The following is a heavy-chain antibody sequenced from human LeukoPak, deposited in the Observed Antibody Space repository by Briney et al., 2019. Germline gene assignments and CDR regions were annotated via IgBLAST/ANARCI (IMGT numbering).Heavy chain of an antibody. CDR2: INHSGST. J-gene: IGHJ4*02. D-gene: IGHD3-3*01. CDR1: GGSFSGYY. CDR3: ARGSEYYDFWSGYSSPFDY. V-gene: IGHV4-34*01. Sequence: PSETLSLTCAVYGGSFSGYYWSWIRQPPGKGLEWIGEINHSGSTNYNPSRKRRVTISVDTSKNQFSLKLSSVTAADTAVYYCARGSEYYDFWSGYSSPFDYWGQGTLVTVSS.